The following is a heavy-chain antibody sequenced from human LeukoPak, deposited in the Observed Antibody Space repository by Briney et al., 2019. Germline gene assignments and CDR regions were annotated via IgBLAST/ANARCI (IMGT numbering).Heavy chain of an antibody. CDR2: IIPIFGTA. V-gene: IGHV1-69*05. D-gene: IGHD3-10*01. CDR1: GGTFSSYA. J-gene: IGHJ4*02. Sequence: SVKVSCKASGGTFSSYAISWVRQASGQGLEWMGRIIPIFGTANYAQKFQGRVTITTDESTSTAYMELSSLRSEDTAVYYCARDPMVRGVNSDYWGQGTLVTVSS. CDR3: ARDPMVRGVNSDY.